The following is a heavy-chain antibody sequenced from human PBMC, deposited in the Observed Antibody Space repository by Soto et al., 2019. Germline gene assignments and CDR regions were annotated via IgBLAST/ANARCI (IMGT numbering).Heavy chain of an antibody. CDR2: INHSGST. Sequence: SETLSLTCTVSGCSISGYYWSWIRQPPGKGLEWIGEINHSGSTNYNPSLKSRVTISVDTSKNQFSLKLSSVTAADTAVYYCATPGSYYPFYYYYYGMDVWGQGTTVTVSS. D-gene: IGHD3-10*01. CDR1: GCSISGYY. J-gene: IGHJ6*02. V-gene: IGHV4-34*01. CDR3: ATPGSYYPFYYYYYGMDV.